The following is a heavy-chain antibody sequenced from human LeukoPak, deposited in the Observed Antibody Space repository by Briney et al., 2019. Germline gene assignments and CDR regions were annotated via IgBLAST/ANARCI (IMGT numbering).Heavy chain of an antibody. CDR2: IWYDGSNK. J-gene: IGHJ3*02. CDR3: AKDHKVHDAFDI. Sequence: GGSLRLSCAASGFTFSRYGMHWGRQAPGKGLEWVAVIWYDGSNKYYADSVKGRFTISRDNSKNTLNLQMKSLRAEDTAVYYCAKDHKVHDAFDIWGQAGMVAVCS. V-gene: IGHV3-33*06. CDR1: GFTFSRYG.